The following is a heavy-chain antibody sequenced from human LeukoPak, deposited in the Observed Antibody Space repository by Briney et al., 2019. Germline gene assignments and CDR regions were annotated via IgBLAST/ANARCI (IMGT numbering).Heavy chain of an antibody. V-gene: IGHV4-4*07. Sequence: SETLSLTCTVSGGSISSYYWSWIRQPAGKGLEWIGRIYTSGSTNYNPSVKSRVTMSVDTSKNQFSLKLSSVTAADTAVYYCAMGIAAAGIDYWGQGTLVTVSS. CDR1: GGSISSYY. J-gene: IGHJ4*02. D-gene: IGHD6-13*01. CDR2: IYTSGST. CDR3: AMGIAAAGIDY.